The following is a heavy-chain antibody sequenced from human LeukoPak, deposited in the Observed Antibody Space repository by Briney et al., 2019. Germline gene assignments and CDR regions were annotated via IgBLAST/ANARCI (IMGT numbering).Heavy chain of an antibody. CDR1: GGSISSSSYY. V-gene: IGHV4-39*02. Sequence: SETLSLTCTVSGGSISSSSYYWGWLRQPTGKGLEWIRSIYYSGSTYYNPSRKSRVTISVDTSKNQFSLKLSSVTAADTAVYYCARDTFFGIYYLGYFFDYWGQGNLVTVSS. CDR3: ARDTFFGIYYLGYFFDY. CDR2: IYYSGST. J-gene: IGHJ4*02. D-gene: IGHD1-26*01.